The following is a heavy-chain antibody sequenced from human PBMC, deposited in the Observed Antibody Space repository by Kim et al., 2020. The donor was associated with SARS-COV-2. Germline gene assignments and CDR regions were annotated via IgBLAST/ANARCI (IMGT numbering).Heavy chain of an antibody. CDR2: INPSGGST. CDR1: GYTFTSYY. V-gene: IGHV1-46*01. CDR3: AREYGDYLYYYYGMDV. D-gene: IGHD4-17*01. J-gene: IGHJ6*02. Sequence: ASVKVSCKASGYTFTSYYMHWVRQAPGQGLEWMGIINPSGGSTSYAQKFQGRVTMTRDTSTSTVYMELSSLRSEDTAVYYCAREYGDYLYYYYGMDVWGQGTTVTVSS.